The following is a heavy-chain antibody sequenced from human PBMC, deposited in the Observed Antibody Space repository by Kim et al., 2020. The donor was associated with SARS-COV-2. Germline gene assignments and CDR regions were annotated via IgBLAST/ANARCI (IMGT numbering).Heavy chain of an antibody. V-gene: IGHV1-58*01. D-gene: IGHD2-8*01. J-gene: IGHJ3*02. Sequence: NYAQKFQEGVTITRDMSTSTAYMELSSLRSEDTAVYYCAADKANWNAFDIWGQGTMVTVSS. CDR3: AADKANWNAFDI.